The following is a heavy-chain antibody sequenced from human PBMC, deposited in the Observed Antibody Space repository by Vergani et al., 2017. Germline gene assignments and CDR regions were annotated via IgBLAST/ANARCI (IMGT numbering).Heavy chain of an antibody. CDR3: AKGYAVTPEYYFDY. Sequence: EVQLLESGGGLVPPGGSLRLSCAASGFTFDDYAMHWVRQAPGKGVEWVEGISWNSGSIDYADSVKGRFTSSRDNAKNSLYLQMNSLSAEDTALYYCAKGYAVTPEYYFDYGGQGTLVTVSS. V-gene: IGHV3-9*01. J-gene: IGHJ4*02. D-gene: IGHD4-23*01. CDR1: GFTFDDYA. CDR2: ISWNSGSI.